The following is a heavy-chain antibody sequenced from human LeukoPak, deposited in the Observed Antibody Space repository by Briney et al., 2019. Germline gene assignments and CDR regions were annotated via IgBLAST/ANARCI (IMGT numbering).Heavy chain of an antibody. V-gene: IGHV4-59*01. D-gene: IGHD2-15*01. CDR2: IYYSGST. J-gene: IGHJ4*02. Sequence: SETLSLTCTVSGGSIGSYYWSWIRQPPGKGLEWIGYIYYSGSTNYNPSLKSGVTISVDTSKNQFSLKLSSVTAADTAVYYCARDHCSGGSCYAFGYWGQGTLGTVSS. CDR1: GGSIGSYY. CDR3: ARDHCSGGSCYAFGY.